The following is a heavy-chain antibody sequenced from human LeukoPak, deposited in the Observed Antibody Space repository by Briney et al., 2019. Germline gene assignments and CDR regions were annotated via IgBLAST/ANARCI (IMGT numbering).Heavy chain of an antibody. CDR2: ISGSGGST. CDR3: AKNPIPPKGGYWVK. J-gene: IGHJ4*02. V-gene: IGHV3-23*01. Sequence: PGGSLRLSCAASGFTFSSYAMSWVRQAPGKGLEWVSAISGSGGSTYYADSVKGRFTISRDNSKNTLYLQMNSLRAEDTAVYYCAKNPIPPKGGYWVKRGQGTLVTVSS. D-gene: IGHD2-8*02. CDR1: GFTFSSYA.